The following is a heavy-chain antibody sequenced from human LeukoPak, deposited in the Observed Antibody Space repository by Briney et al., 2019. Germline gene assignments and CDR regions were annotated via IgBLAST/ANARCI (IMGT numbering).Heavy chain of an antibody. J-gene: IGHJ4*02. Sequence: PSETLSLTCTVSGGSLSGYYWNWIRQTAGEGLEWIGRVYTSGTTTYSPSLTSRITMSMDTSKNQYSLRLISVTAADTAVYYCARSTGLSSDLFDYWGQGTLVTVSS. CDR3: ARSTGLSSDLFDY. CDR2: VYTSGTT. V-gene: IGHV4-4*07. CDR1: GGSLSGYY. D-gene: IGHD6-19*01.